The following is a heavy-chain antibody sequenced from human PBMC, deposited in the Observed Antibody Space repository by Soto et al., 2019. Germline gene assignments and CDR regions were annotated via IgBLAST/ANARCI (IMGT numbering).Heavy chain of an antibody. V-gene: IGHV1-69*06. J-gene: IGHJ5*02. CDR3: ARATRPRGYSGYDRFDP. CDR1: GGTFSSYA. CDR2: IIPIFGTA. Sequence: QVQLVQSGAEVKKPGSSVKVSCKASGGTFSSYAISWVRQAPGQGLGWMGGIIPIFGTANYAQKFQGRVTITADKSTSTAYMELSSLRSEDTAVYYCARATRPRGYSGYDRFDPWGQGTLVTVSS. D-gene: IGHD5-12*01.